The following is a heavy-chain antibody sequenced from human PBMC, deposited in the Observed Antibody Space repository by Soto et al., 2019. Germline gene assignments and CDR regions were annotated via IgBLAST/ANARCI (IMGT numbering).Heavy chain of an antibody. CDR3: AKGLSYYYGSGSYYYYMDV. Sequence: GGSLRLSCAASGFTFSSYGMHWVRQAPGKGLEWVAVISYDGSNKYYADSVKGRFTISRDNSKNTLYLQMNSLRAEDTAVYYCAKGLSYYYGSGSYYYYMDVWGKGTTVTVSS. J-gene: IGHJ6*03. CDR2: ISYDGSNK. D-gene: IGHD3-10*01. CDR1: GFTFSSYG. V-gene: IGHV3-30*18.